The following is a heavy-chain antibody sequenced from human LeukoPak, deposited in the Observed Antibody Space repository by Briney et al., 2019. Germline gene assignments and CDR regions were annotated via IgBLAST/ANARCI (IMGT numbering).Heavy chain of an antibody. V-gene: IGHV3-64D*06. J-gene: IGHJ4*02. CDR1: GFIISDYA. D-gene: IGHD6-13*01. CDR3: VKDLYKGDSASWYFFHY. Sequence: HPGWSLILSCSASGFIISDYAMHWVRHPPGKGLEYVSCISANGGSTYYADSVKGRFTISRDTSKNTLYLQMSSLRAEDTAIYYCVKDLYKGDSASWYFFHYWGQGTLVTVSS. CDR2: ISANGGST.